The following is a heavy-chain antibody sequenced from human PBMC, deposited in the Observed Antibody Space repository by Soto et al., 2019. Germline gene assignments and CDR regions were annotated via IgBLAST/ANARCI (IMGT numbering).Heavy chain of an antibody. J-gene: IGHJ6*02. CDR3: ASEFDYDIVVVPAAYGMDV. Sequence: GGSLRLSCAASGFTFSSYWMSWVRQAPGKGLEWVANIKQDGSEKYYGDAVKGRFTISRENAKNTLYLQMNIFRAVDTAVYYCASEFDYDIVVVPAAYGMDVWGQGTTVTVSS. D-gene: IGHD2-2*01. V-gene: IGHV3-7*01. CDR2: IKQDGSEK. CDR1: GFTFSSYW.